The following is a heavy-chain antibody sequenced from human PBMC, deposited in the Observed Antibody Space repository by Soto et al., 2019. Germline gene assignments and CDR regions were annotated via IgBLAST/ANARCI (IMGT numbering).Heavy chain of an antibody. J-gene: IGHJ3*02. CDR1: GYTFTGYY. D-gene: IGHD3-22*01. CDR2: INPNSGGT. V-gene: IGHV1-2*02. Sequence: GASVKVSCKASGYTFTGYYIHWVRQAPGQGLEWMGWINPNSGGTNYAQKFQGRVTMTRDTSISTAYMELSRLRSDDTAVYYCARVPELNYYDSSGPNGAFDIWGQGTMVTVSS. CDR3: ARVPELNYYDSSGPNGAFDI.